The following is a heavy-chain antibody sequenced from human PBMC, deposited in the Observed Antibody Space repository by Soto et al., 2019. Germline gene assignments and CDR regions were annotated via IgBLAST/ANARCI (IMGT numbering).Heavy chain of an antibody. CDR1: GYTFTSYG. V-gene: IGHV1-8*01. J-gene: IGHJ4*02. Sequence: ASVKVSCKASGYTFTSYGISWVRQAPGQGLEWMGWMNPNSGNTGYAQKFQGRVTMTRNTSISTAYMELSSLRSEDTAVYYCARGMDYDFWSGYWYYFDYWGQGTLVTVSS. D-gene: IGHD3-3*01. CDR3: ARGMDYDFWSGYWYYFDY. CDR2: MNPNSGNT.